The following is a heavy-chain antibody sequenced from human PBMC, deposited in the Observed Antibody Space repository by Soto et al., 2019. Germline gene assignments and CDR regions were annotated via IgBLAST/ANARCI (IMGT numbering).Heavy chain of an antibody. J-gene: IGHJ6*02. D-gene: IGHD5-12*01. CDR1: GGSVSSGSYY. Sequence: QVQLQESGPGLVKPSETLSLTCTVSGGSVSSGSYYWSWIRQPPGKGLEWIGYIYYSGSTNYNPSLKSRVTISVDTSKTQFSLKLSSVTAADTAVYYCARETGGDGYNLSYYGMDVWGQGTTVTVSS. V-gene: IGHV4-61*01. CDR2: IYYSGST. CDR3: ARETGGDGYNLSYYGMDV.